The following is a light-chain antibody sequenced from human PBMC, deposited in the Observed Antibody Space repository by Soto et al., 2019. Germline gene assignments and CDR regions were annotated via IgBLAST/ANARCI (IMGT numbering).Light chain of an antibody. CDR1: SSNIGNNY. CDR3: GTWQSSLSAGV. J-gene: IGLJ2*01. Sequence: QSVLTQPPSVSAAPGQTVTISCSGSSSNIGNNYVSWYQHLPGTAPKLLIYENNKRPSGIPDRFSGSKSGTSATLGITGLQTGDEAEYYCGTWQSSLSAGVFGGGTKLTVL. V-gene: IGLV1-51*02. CDR2: ENN.